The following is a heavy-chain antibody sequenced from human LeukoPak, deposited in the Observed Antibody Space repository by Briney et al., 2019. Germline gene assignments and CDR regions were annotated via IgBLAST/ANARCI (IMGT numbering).Heavy chain of an antibody. V-gene: IGHV3-21*01. D-gene: IGHD3-10*01. Sequence: GGSLRLSCAASGFIFSTYSMNWVRQAPGKGLEWVSFISSSSSFIYYADSVKGRFTISRDNAKNSLYLQMNSLRAEDTAVYYCARDFLWGSGSRWGQGTLVTVSS. CDR2: ISSSSSFI. CDR3: ARDFLWGSGSR. CDR1: GFIFSTYS. J-gene: IGHJ4*02.